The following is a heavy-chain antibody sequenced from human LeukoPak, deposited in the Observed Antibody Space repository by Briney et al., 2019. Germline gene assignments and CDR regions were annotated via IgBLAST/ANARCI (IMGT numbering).Heavy chain of an antibody. CDR3: ARGSLTYYDSSGYYYRAFDI. D-gene: IGHD3-22*01. J-gene: IGHJ3*02. Sequence: SETLSLTCTVSGGSISSYYWSWIRQPPGKGLEWIGYIYYSGSTYYNPSLKSRVTISVDTSKNQFSLKLSSVTAADTAVYYCARGSLTYYDSSGYYYRAFDIWGQGTMVTVSS. CDR2: IYYSGST. V-gene: IGHV4-59*12. CDR1: GGSISSYY.